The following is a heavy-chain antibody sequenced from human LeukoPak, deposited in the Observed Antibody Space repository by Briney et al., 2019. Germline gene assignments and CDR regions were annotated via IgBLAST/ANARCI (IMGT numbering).Heavy chain of an antibody. V-gene: IGHV4-39*02. J-gene: IGHJ5*02. D-gene: IGHD3-16*02. CDR3: ARDAHLDYDYVWGSYPPNWFDP. CDR1: GGSIINSPNY. Sequence: SETLSLTCTVSGGSIINSPNYWGWIRRPPGKGLEWIGSVYYSGSTYYKSSLKSRVTVSVDTSKNQFSLKVNSVTAADTAVYYCARDAHLDYDYVWGSYPPNWFDPWGQGTLVTVSS. CDR2: VYYSGST.